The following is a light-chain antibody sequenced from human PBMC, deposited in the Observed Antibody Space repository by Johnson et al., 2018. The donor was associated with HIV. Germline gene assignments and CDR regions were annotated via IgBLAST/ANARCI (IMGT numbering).Light chain of an antibody. V-gene: IGLV1-51*02. CDR2: ENN. CDR3: GTWDSSLSTHV. J-gene: IGLJ1*01. CDR1: SSNIGNNY. Sequence: QSVLTQPPSMSAAPGQRVTISCSGSSSNIGNNYVSWYQQLPGTAPKLLIYENNKRPSGIPDRFSGSKSGTSATLGITGLQTGDEADYYCGTWDSSLSTHVFGTGTKVTVL.